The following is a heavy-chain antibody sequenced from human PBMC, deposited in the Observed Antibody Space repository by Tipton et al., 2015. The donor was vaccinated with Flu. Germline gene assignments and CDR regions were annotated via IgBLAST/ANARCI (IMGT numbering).Heavy chain of an antibody. Sequence: SLRLSCEVSGLTVSDNYMNWVRQAPGKGLEWVSGIYSDDTTYYAESVKGRFTISGHNSRNVLYLQMNTLRPEDTAVYYCARDGFGEGSLYSGMAVWGQGPTVPVSS. D-gene: IGHD3-10*01. J-gene: IGHJ6*02. CDR1: GLTVSDNY. CDR2: IYSDDTT. CDR3: ARDGFGEGSLYSGMAV. V-gene: IGHV3-53*04.